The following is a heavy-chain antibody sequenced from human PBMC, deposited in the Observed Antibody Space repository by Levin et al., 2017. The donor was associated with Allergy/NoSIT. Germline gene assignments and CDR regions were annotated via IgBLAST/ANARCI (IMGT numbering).Heavy chain of an antibody. J-gene: IGHJ6*03. CDR3: AGWHYYGSGGDYYYMDV. CDR1: GYSFTSYW. V-gene: IGHV5-10-1*01. CDR2: IDPSDSYT. D-gene: IGHD3-10*01. Sequence: GESLKISCKGSGYSFTSYWISWVRQMPGKGLEWMGRIDPSDSYTNYSPSFQGHVTISADKSISTAYLQWSSLKASDTAMYYCAGWHYYGSGGDYYYMDVWGKGTTVTVSS.